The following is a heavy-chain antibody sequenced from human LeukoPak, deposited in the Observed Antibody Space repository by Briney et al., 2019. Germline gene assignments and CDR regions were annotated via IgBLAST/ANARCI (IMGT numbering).Heavy chain of an antibody. J-gene: IGHJ5*02. CDR3: ARDQSASGWLSYNWFDP. CDR2: ISSSGSTI. V-gene: IGHV3-11*01. CDR1: GFTFGDYY. D-gene: IGHD6-19*01. Sequence: GGSLRVSCAASGFTFGDYYMSWIRQAPGKGLEWVSYISSSGSTIYYADSVKGRFTISRDNAKNSLYLQMNSLRAEDTAVYYCARDQSASGWLSYNWFDPWGQGTQVTVSS.